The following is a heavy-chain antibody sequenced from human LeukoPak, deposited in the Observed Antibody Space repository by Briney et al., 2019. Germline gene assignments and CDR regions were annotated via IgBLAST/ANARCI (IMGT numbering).Heavy chain of an antibody. V-gene: IGHV4-59*08. CDR1: GGSISSYY. D-gene: IGHD4-17*01. CDR3: ARQSIRGDVDY. J-gene: IGHJ4*02. Sequence: PSETLSLTCTVSGGSISSYYWSWLRQPPGQGLEWIGYIYYSGSTNYNPSLKSRVTISVDTSKNQFSLKLSSVTAADTAVYYCARQSIRGDVDYWGQGTLVTVSS. CDR2: IYYSGST.